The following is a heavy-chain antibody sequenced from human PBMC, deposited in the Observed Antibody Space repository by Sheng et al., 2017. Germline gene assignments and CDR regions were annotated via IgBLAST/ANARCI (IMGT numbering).Heavy chain of an antibody. CDR1: GFTFSSYA. V-gene: IGHV3-23*04. J-gene: IGHJ4*02. Sequence: EVQLVESGGGLVQPGGSLRLSCAASGFTFSSYAMSWVRQAPGEGLEWVSAISDSGGSTSYYADSVKGRFTISRDNSKNTLYLQMNSLRVEDTAVYYCAKGRTDLDYWGQGTLVTVSS. CDR2: ISDSGGSTS. CDR3: AKGRTDLDY.